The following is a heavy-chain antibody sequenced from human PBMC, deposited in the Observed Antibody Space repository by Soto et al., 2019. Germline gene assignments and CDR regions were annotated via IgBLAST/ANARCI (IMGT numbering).Heavy chain of an antibody. V-gene: IGHV3-48*02. D-gene: IGHD3-22*01. CDR3: AREPITMIGLNVFEP. Sequence: GGSLRLSSAASGFTFDYYWMHWVRQTTGKGLEWVSYISSSSSTIYYADSVKGRFTISRDNAKNSLYLQMNSLRDEDTAVYYCAREPITMIGLNVFEPWGQGTLVTVSS. CDR1: GFTFDYYW. CDR2: ISSSSSTI. J-gene: IGHJ5*02.